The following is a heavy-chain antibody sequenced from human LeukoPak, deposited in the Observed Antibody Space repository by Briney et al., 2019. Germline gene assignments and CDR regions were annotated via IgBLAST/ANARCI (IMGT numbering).Heavy chain of an antibody. V-gene: IGHV3-7*02. J-gene: IGHJ3*02. CDR3: ARPRTYCSSTSCYLDAFDI. Sequence: GGSLRLSFAASGFSFSSYYMHWVRQAPGKGLEWVANIKEDSSEKNSADSVKGRFTISRDNSKNTLYLQMNSLRAEDTAVYYCARPRTYCSSTSCYLDAFDIWGQGTMVTVSS. D-gene: IGHD2-2*01. CDR2: IKEDSSEK. CDR1: GFSFSSYY.